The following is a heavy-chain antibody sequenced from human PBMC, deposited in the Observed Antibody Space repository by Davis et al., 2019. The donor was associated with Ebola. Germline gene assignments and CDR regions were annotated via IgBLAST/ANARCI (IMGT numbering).Heavy chain of an antibody. Sequence: GESLKISCAASGFTFSSYVMHWVRPAPGKGLEWVANIKQDGSEKYYVDSVKGRFTISRDNSKNTLYLQMNSLRAEDTAVYYPVTTGFDYWGQGTLVTVSS. D-gene: IGHD4-17*01. CDR3: VTTGFDY. J-gene: IGHJ4*02. CDR1: GFTFSSYV. CDR2: IKQDGSEK. V-gene: IGHV3-7*01.